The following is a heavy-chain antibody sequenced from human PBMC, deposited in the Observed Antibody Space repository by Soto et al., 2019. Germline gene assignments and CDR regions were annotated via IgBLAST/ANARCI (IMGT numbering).Heavy chain of an antibody. Sequence: SETLSLTCTVSGGSISSGDYYWSWIRQPPGKGLEWIGYIYYSGSTYYNPSLKSRVTISVDTSKNQFSLKLSSVTAADTAVYYCARAGTYYYDSSGYYYFDYWGQGXLVTVSS. V-gene: IGHV4-30-4*01. J-gene: IGHJ4*02. D-gene: IGHD3-22*01. CDR1: GGSISSGDYY. CDR2: IYYSGST. CDR3: ARAGTYYYDSSGYYYFDY.